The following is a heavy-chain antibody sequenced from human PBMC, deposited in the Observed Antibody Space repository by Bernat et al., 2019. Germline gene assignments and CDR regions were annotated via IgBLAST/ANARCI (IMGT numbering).Heavy chain of an antibody. D-gene: IGHD3-10*01. J-gene: IGHJ4*02. CDR3: ETQGSGSDYGDY. Sequence: QVQLVESGGGVVQPGRSLRLSCAASGFTFSSYGMHWVRQAPGKGLEWVAVIWYDGSNKYYADSVKGRFTISRDNSKNTLYLQMNSLRAENTAVYYCETQGSGSDYGDYWGQGTLVTVSS. CDR1: GFTFSSYG. V-gene: IGHV3-33*01. CDR2: IWYDGSNK.